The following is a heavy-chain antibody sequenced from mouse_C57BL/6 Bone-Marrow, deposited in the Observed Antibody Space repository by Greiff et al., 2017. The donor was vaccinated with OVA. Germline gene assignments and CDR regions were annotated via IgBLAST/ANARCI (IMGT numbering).Heavy chain of an antibody. CDR2: IYPGSGST. CDR3: ARSGYEYDGQYFGV. Sequence: VQLQQPGAELVKPGASVKMSCKASGYTFTSYWITWVKQRPGQGLEWIGDIYPGSGSTNYNEKFKSKATLTVDTSSSTDYMQLSSLKSEDCAVYYGARSGYEYDGQYFGVWGTGPTVTVSS. CDR1: GYTFTSYW. J-gene: IGHJ1*03. D-gene: IGHD2-4*01. V-gene: IGHV1-55*01.